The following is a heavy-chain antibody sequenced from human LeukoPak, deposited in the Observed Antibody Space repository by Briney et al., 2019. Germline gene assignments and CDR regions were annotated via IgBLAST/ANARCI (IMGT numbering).Heavy chain of an antibody. CDR3: ATEGELWAPYNWFDP. D-gene: IGHD3-16*01. Sequence: ASVKVSCKVSGYTLTELSMHWVRQAPGKGLEWMGGFDPEDGETIYAQKFQGRVTMTEDTSTDTAYMELSSLRSEDTAAYYCATEGELWAPYNWFDPWGQGTLVTVSS. J-gene: IGHJ5*02. CDR1: GYTLTELS. CDR2: FDPEDGET. V-gene: IGHV1-24*01.